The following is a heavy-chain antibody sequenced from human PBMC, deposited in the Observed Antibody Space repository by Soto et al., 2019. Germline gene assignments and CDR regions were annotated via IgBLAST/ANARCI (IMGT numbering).Heavy chain of an antibody. Sequence: SVKVSCKASGGTFSSYAISWVRQAPGQGLEWMGGIIPIFGTANYAQKFQGRVTITADESTSTAYMELSSLRSEDTAVYYCARDGGYSYGTLNYYYYYGMDVWGQGTTVTVSS. V-gene: IGHV1-69*13. D-gene: IGHD5-18*01. CDR3: ARDGGYSYGTLNYYYYYGMDV. CDR1: GGTFSSYA. J-gene: IGHJ6*02. CDR2: IIPIFGTA.